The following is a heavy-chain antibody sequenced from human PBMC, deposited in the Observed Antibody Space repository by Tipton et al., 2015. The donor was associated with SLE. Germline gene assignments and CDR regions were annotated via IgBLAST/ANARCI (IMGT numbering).Heavy chain of an antibody. CDR3: ARDPNIAAAGLLGYYMDV. D-gene: IGHD6-13*01. CDR1: GFTFSSYE. V-gene: IGHV3-48*03. J-gene: IGHJ6*03. Sequence: GSLRLSCAASGFTFSSYEMNWVRQAPGKGLEWVSYISSSGSTIYYADSVKGRFTISRDNAKNTLYLQMNSLRAEDTAVYYCARDPNIAAAGLLGYYMDVWGKGTTVTVSS. CDR2: ISSSGSTI.